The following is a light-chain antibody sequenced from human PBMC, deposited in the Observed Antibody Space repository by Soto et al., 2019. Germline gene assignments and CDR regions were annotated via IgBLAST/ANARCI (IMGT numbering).Light chain of an antibody. CDR3: QSYGRSMSGWL. J-gene: IGLJ2*01. CDR2: GNN. V-gene: IGLV1-40*01. CDR1: RSNIGASYD. Sequence: QSVLTQPPSVFGAPGQRVTISCTGSRSNIGASYDVHWYQQLPGTDPKLLIYGNNNRPSGVPYRFSGSKSGTSASLAITGLQADDEADYYCQSYGRSMSGWLFGGGTKLTVL.